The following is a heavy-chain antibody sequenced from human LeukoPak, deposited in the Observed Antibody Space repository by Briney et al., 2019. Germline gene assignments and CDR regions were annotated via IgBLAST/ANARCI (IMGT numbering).Heavy chain of an antibody. CDR1: AFTFSDAS. CDR3: ARDGFNGDSSGYYHDY. CDR2: IPADGNNK. Sequence: GGSLRLSCAAAAFTFSDASMQWVCQAPGKGPEWVSVIPADGNNKSCADSVRGRFTPSRDNSQNTLYLQMNSLRAEDTAVYYCARDGFNGDSSGYYHDYWGQGTLVTVHS. V-gene: IGHV3-30*04. J-gene: IGHJ4*02. D-gene: IGHD3-22*01.